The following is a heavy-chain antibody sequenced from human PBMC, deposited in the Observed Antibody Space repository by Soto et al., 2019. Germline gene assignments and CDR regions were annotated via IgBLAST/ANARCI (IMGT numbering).Heavy chain of an antibody. D-gene: IGHD3-16*01. Sequence: QVQLQESGPGLVKPSETLSLTCTVSGGSISSYYWSWIRQPPGKGLEWIGYIYYSGSTNYNPSLKSPVTLSVDTSKNQFSLPLSSVTPPDTAVYYCARAWGGRQDLNSWGQGTLVTVSS. CDR3: ARAWGGRQDLNS. CDR2: IYYSGST. J-gene: IGHJ4*02. CDR1: GGSISSYY. V-gene: IGHV4-59*12.